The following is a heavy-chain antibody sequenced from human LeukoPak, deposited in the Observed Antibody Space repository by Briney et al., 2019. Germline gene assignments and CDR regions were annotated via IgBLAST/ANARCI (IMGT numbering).Heavy chain of an antibody. V-gene: IGHV4-39*01. CDR1: DGSISSRSQY. CDR2: MYYSGST. CDR3: ARHENARSSSGLEY. Sequence: SETLSLTCTVSDGSISSRSQYWGWIRQPPGKGLEWIGSMYYSGSTNYNPSLKSRVTISVDKSKNQFSLKLSSVTAADTAVYYCARHENARSSSGLEYWGQGTLVTVSS. J-gene: IGHJ4*02. D-gene: IGHD6-25*01.